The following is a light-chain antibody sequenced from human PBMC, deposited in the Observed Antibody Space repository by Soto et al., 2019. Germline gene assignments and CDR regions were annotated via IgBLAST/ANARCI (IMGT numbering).Light chain of an antibody. Sequence: EIVMTQSPVTLSVSPGERVTLSCWASQSVRSNLAWYQQKPGQAPRLLIYGASTRATGIPARFSGSGSGTEFTLTISSLQSEDFAVYYCQQYNNWPPLYTFGQGTKLEI. J-gene: IGKJ2*01. CDR1: QSVRSN. CDR3: QQYNNWPPLYT. CDR2: GAS. V-gene: IGKV3-15*01.